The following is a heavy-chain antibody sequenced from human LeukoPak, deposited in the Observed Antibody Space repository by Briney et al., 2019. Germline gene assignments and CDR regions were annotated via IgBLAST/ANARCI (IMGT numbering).Heavy chain of an antibody. CDR2: ISGSGDST. V-gene: IGHV3-23*01. CDR3: AELGITMIGGV. CDR1: GLTFSNFG. Sequence: GGTLRLSCVASGLTFSNFGMSWVRQAPGKGLEWVSAISGSGDSTYYADSVKGRFTISRDNSKNTLYLQMNSLIAEDTAVYYCAELGITMIGGVWGKGTTVTISS. D-gene: IGHD3-10*02. J-gene: IGHJ6*04.